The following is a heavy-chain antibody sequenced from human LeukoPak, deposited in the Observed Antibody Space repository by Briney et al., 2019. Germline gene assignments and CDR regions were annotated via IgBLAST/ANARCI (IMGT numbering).Heavy chain of an antibody. V-gene: IGHV1-2*06. CDR3: ARVTLIYGSGSYYQSPLAY. Sequence: ASVKVSCKASGYALSGYYMHWVRQAPGQGLEWMGRINPNSGGTNYLQTFQGRVTMTSNTSISTAYMELNRLKSDDTAVYYCARVTLIYGSGSYYQSPLAYWGQGTLVTVSS. CDR2: INPNSGGT. D-gene: IGHD3-10*01. J-gene: IGHJ4*02. CDR1: GYALSGYY.